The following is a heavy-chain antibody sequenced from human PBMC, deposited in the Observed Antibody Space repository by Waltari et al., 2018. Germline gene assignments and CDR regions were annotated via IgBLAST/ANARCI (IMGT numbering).Heavy chain of an antibody. Sequence: VQLQESGPGLVKPSETLSLTCTVSGYSISSGYYWGWIRQPPGKGLEWIGSIYHSGSTYYNPSLKSRVTISVDTSKNQFSLKLSSVTAADTAVYYCARVRGRDYWGQGTLVTVSS. CDR1: GYSISSGYY. CDR2: IYHSGST. J-gene: IGHJ4*02. V-gene: IGHV4-38-2*02. CDR3: ARVRGRDY.